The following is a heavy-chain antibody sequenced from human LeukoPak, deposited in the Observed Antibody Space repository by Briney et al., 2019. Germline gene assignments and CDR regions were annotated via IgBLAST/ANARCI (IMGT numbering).Heavy chain of an antibody. CDR1: GYTFISYG. J-gene: IGHJ4*02. V-gene: IGHV1-18*01. D-gene: IGHD2-15*01. Sequence: ASVKVSCKASGYTFISYGISWVRQAPGQGLEWMGWISAYNGNTNYAQKLQGRVTMTTDTSTSTAYMELRSLRSDDTAVYYCARGYCSGGSCYYYYFDYWGQGTLVTVSS. CDR2: ISAYNGNT. CDR3: ARGYCSGGSCYYYYFDY.